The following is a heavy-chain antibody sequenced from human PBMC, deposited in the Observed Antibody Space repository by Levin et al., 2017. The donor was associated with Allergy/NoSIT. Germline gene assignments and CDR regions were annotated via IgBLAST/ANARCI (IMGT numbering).Heavy chain of an antibody. Sequence: EASVKVSCKAPGGIFTIYAITWLRQAPGQGLEWMGGILPMLGTVKYAEKFQGRLAISADRSTNTGYMELTSLTFDDAAVYYCARDFWTGYYYGMDVWGQGTTV. CDR2: ILPMLGTV. J-gene: IGHJ6*02. D-gene: IGHD3/OR15-3a*01. CDR1: GGIFTIYA. CDR3: ARDFWTGYYYGMDV. V-gene: IGHV1-69*06.